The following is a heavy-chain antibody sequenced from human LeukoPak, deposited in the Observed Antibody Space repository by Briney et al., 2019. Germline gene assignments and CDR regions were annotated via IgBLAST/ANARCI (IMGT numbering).Heavy chain of an antibody. J-gene: IGHJ4*02. D-gene: IGHD6-13*01. CDR3: ARAGRVKQLTNFDY. V-gene: IGHV3-21*01. CDR2: ISSSGSYI. Sequence: GGSLRLSCAASGFTFSSYSMNRVRQAPGKGLEWVSSISSSGSYIYYADSVKGRFTISRDNAKNSLYLQMNSLRAEDTAVYYCARAGRVKQLTNFDYWGQGTLVTVSS. CDR1: GFTFSSYS.